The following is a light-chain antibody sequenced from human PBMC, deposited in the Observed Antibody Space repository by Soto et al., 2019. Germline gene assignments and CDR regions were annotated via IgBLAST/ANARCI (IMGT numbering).Light chain of an antibody. V-gene: IGKV3-20*01. CDR1: QSVGTS. CDR3: QQYGSSPPIT. J-gene: IGKJ5*01. CDR2: GAS. Sequence: EIVLTQSPVTLSLSPGERGTLSCRASQSVGTSLAWYQQKPGQAPRLLIYGASNRATGIPDRFSGSGSGTDFTLTINRLEPEDFAVYYCQQYGSSPPITFGQGTRLEIK.